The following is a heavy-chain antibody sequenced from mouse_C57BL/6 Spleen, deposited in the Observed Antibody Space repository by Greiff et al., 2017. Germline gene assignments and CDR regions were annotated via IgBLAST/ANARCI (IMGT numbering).Heavy chain of an antibody. CDR3: ARRANYYGSSLYAMDY. Sequence: VQLQQPGAELVMPGASVKLSCKASGYTFTSYWMHWVKQRPGQGLEWIGEIDPSDSYTNYNQKFKGKSTLTVDKSSSTAYMQLSSLTSEDSAVYYCARRANYYGSSLYAMDYWGQGTSVTVSS. CDR2: IDPSDSYT. V-gene: IGHV1-69*01. J-gene: IGHJ4*01. D-gene: IGHD1-1*01. CDR1: GYTFTSYW.